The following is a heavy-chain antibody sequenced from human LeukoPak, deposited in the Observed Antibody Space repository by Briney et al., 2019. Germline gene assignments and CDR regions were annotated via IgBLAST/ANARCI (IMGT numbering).Heavy chain of an antibody. CDR1: GFTFGNYE. J-gene: IGHJ4*02. CDR3: ARLTIVAVAGFDY. CDR2: ISSSGSTI. V-gene: IGHV3-48*03. D-gene: IGHD6-19*01. Sequence: GGSLRLSCAASGFTFGNYEMNWVRQAPGKGLEWVSYISSSGSTIYYADSVKGRFTISRDNAKNSLYLQMNSLRAEDTAIYYCARLTIVAVAGFDYWGQGTLVTVSS.